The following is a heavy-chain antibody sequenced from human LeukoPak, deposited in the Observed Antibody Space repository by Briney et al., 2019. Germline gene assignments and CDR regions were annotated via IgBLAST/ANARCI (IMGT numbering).Heavy chain of an antibody. Sequence: ASVKVSCEVSGYTFSSCTMHWVRQAPGQRLEWMGWINAGNGNTKYSQNFQGRFTITRDTSASTAYMELTSLRSEDTAVYYCARDFAGSCDYWGQGTLVTVSS. CDR1: GYTFSSCT. CDR3: ARDFAGSCDY. D-gene: IGHD1-1*01. V-gene: IGHV1-3*01. J-gene: IGHJ4*02. CDR2: INAGNGNT.